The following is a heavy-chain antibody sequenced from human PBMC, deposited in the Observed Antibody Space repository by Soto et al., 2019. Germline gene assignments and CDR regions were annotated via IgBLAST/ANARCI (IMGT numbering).Heavy chain of an antibody. CDR1: GGSISSGGYY. V-gene: IGHV4-31*03. D-gene: IGHD1-26*01. CDR2: IYYSGRT. J-gene: IGHJ4*02. Sequence: QVQLQESGPGLVKPSQTLSLTCTVSGGSISSGGYYWSWIRKHPGKGLEWIGYIYYSGRTYYNPSLKSRVTISVDTSKNQFSLKLSSVTAADTAVYYWAREGGIVGATADDYWGQGTLVTVSS. CDR3: AREGGIVGATADDY.